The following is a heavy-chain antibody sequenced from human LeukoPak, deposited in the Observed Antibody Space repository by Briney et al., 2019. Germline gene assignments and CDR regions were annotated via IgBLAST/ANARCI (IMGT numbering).Heavy chain of an antibody. CDR3: ACSDYYDSSGYYGGYYYYMDV. CDR1: SGSFSGYY. Sequence: SETLSLTCAVYSGSFSGYYWTWFRQPPGKGLEWIGEFNHSWGANYNPSLKSRVTISVDKSKNQFSLKLSSVTAADTAVYYCACSDYYDSSGYYGGYYYYMDVWGKGTTVTVSS. V-gene: IGHV4-34*01. CDR2: FNHSWGA. D-gene: IGHD3-22*01. J-gene: IGHJ6*03.